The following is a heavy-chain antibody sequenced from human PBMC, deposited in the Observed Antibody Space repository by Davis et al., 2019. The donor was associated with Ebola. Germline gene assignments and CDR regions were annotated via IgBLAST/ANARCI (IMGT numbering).Heavy chain of an antibody. D-gene: IGHD3-10*01. Sequence: PGGSLRLSCAVSGFTFDDYAMHWVRQAPGKGLEWVSGISWNSKNIDYEDSVKGRFTISRDNAKNSVYLQMNSLRAEDTALYYCAKDLWDGSGTYGGFDNWGQGTMVTVSS. CDR3: AKDLWDGSGTYGGFDN. J-gene: IGHJ3*02. CDR1: GFTFDDYA. V-gene: IGHV3-9*01. CDR2: ISWNSKNI.